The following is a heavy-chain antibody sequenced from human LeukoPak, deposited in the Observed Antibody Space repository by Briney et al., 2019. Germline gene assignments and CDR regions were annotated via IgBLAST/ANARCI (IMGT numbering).Heavy chain of an antibody. J-gene: IGHJ4*02. CDR2: IYYSGSA. CDR3: ATEGDSSGYFDY. V-gene: IGHV4-59*02. CDR1: GGSVGGYY. D-gene: IGHD3-22*01. Sequence: SETLSLACTVSGGSVGGYYWSWIRQSPGKGLEWIGHIYYSGSANYNPSLKSRVTISVDTSKNRFSLKLSSVTAADTAVYYCATEGDSSGYFDYWGQGTLVTVSS.